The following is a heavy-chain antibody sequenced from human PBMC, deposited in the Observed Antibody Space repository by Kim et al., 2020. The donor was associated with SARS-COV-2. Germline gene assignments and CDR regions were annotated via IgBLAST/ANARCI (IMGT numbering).Heavy chain of an antibody. V-gene: IGHV3-74*01. CDR2: INSDGSST. D-gene: IGHD3-22*01. CDR3: ARSPYYYDSSGYYLYYYGMDV. CDR1: GFTFSSYW. J-gene: IGHJ6*02. Sequence: GGSLRLSCAASGFTFSSYWMHWVRQAPGKGLVWVSRINSDGSSTSYADSVKGRFTISRDNAKNTLYLQMNSLRAEDTAVYYCARSPYYYDSSGYYLYYYGMDVCGQGTTGTVSS.